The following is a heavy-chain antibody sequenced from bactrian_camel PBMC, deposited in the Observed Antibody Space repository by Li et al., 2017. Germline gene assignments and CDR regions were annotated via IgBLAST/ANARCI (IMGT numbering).Heavy chain of an antibody. CDR1: GYRYDTYC. CDR3: AANWLYYCGLARSAYNY. J-gene: IGHJ4*01. V-gene: IGHV3S26*01. CDR2: IDSDGDT. D-gene: IGHD5*01. Sequence: SGGGSVQAGGSLRLSCAAHGYRYDTYCMGWFRQAPGKAREGIAVIDSDGDTAYAESMKDRFTISVDNAKRTLYLQMDSLKPEDTAMYYCAANWLYYCGLARSAYNYWGQGTQVTVS.